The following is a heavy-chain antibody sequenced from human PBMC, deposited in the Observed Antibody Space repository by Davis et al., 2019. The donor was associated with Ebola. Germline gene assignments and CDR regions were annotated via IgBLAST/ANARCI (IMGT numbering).Heavy chain of an antibody. CDR2: IYSGGST. Sequence: GGSLRLSCAASGFTVSSNYMSWVRQAPGKGLEWVSVIYSGGSTYYADSVKGRFTISRDNSKNTLYLQMNSLRAEDTAVNYCARDPYYYGSGSYYNWGQGTLVTVSS. D-gene: IGHD3-10*01. V-gene: IGHV3-53*01. J-gene: IGHJ4*02. CDR3: ARDPYYYGSGSYYN. CDR1: GFTVSSNY.